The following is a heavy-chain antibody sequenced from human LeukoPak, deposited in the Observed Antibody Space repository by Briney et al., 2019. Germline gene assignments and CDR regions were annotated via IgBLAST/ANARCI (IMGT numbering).Heavy chain of an antibody. Sequence: PSETLSLTCTVSGDSISSGSYYWGWIRQPPGKGLEWIGSLYSTGSTYYNPSLKSRVTISVVTSKNQFSLKLNSVTAADTAVYYCARGGGAFRWFDPWGQGTLVTVSS. V-gene: IGHV4-39*07. CDR2: LYSTGST. J-gene: IGHJ5*02. CDR1: GDSISSGSYY. CDR3: ARGGGAFRWFDP. D-gene: IGHD2/OR15-2a*01.